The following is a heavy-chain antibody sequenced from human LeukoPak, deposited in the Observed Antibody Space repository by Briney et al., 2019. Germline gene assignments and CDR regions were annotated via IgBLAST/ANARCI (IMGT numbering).Heavy chain of an antibody. CDR1: GGTFSSYA. Sequence: ASLKLSCKASGGTFSSYAISWVRQAPGQGLEWMGRSIPIFGIANYAQKLQGRVTITADKSTSTAYMELSNMRSEDTAIYYCRRGDYHWNYDFVYWGQGTLVTVSS. CDR3: RRGDYHWNYDFVY. CDR2: SIPIFGIA. J-gene: IGHJ4*02. D-gene: IGHD1-7*01. V-gene: IGHV1-69*04.